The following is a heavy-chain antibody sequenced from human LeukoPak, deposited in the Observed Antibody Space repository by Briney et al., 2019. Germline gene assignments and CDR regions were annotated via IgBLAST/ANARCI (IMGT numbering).Heavy chain of an antibody. V-gene: IGHV4-39*01. CDR2: IYYSGST. CDR3: ASHKEDRPIFGVGRPVDF. Sequence: SETLSLTCTVSGGSINSSRFYWGWIRQPPGKGLEWIGNIYYSGSTYYNPSLKSRVTIFVDTSKNQFSLKLSSVTAADTAVYYCASHKEDRPIFGVGRPVDFWGQGALVTVSS. J-gene: IGHJ4*02. CDR1: GGSINSSRFY. D-gene: IGHD3-3*01.